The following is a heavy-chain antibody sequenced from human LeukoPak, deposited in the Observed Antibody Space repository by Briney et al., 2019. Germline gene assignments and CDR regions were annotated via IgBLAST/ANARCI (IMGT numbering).Heavy chain of an antibody. CDR3: ARDGITMVRGVTN. CDR2: IYYSGST. Sequence: SETLSLTCTVSGGSISSYYWSWIRQPPGKGLEWIGYIYYSGSTNYNPSLKSRVTISVDTSKNQFSLKLSSVTAADTAVYYCARDGITMVRGVTNWGQGTLVTVSS. D-gene: IGHD3-10*01. CDR1: GGSISSYY. J-gene: IGHJ4*02. V-gene: IGHV4-59*12.